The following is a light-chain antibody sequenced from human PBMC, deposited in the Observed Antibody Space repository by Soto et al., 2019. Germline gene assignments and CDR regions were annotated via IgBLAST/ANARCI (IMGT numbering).Light chain of an antibody. CDR3: QKYGSSPYT. CDR1: QSVSSSY. Sequence: EIVLTQSPGTLSLSPGERATLSCRASQSVSSSYLAWYQQKPGQAPRLLIYGASSRATGIPDRFSSSGSGTDFTLTISRLEPEDFAVYYCQKYGSSPYTFGQGTKLEIK. J-gene: IGKJ2*01. V-gene: IGKV3-20*01. CDR2: GAS.